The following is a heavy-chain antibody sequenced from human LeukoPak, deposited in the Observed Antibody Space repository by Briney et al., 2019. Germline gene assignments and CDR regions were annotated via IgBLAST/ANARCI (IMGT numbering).Heavy chain of an antibody. CDR2: INQGGSER. J-gene: IGHJ4*02. CDR3: AKGRGGSSNWGSDY. D-gene: IGHD7-27*01. V-gene: IGHV3-7*01. CDR1: GFTFTAYW. Sequence: GGSLRLSCEGSGFTFTAYWMSWVRQAPGQGLEWVASINQGGSERHFVDSVRGRFTISRDNSKNTLYLEMNSLTVEDTAVYYCAKGRGGSSNWGSDYWGQGTLVTVSS.